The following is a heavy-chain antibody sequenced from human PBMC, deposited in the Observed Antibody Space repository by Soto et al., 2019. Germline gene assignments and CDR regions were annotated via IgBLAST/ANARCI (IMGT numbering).Heavy chain of an antibody. J-gene: IGHJ3*02. CDR1: GFTFSSYA. CDR2: ISGSGGST. CDR3: AKDLPRYCSSTSCYKSNDAFDI. Sequence: GSLRLSCAASGFTFSSYAMSWVRQAPGKGLEWVSAISGSGGSTYYADSVKGRFTISRDNSKNTLYLQMNSLRAEDTAVYYCAKDLPRYCSSTSCYKSNDAFDIWGQGTMVTVSS. V-gene: IGHV3-23*01. D-gene: IGHD2-2*02.